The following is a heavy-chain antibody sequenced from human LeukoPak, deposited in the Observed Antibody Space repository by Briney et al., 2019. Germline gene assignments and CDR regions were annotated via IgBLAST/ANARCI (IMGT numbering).Heavy chain of an antibody. CDR1: GFTFSSYT. Sequence: GGSLRLSCAASGFTFSSYTMNWVRQAPGKGLAWVSSISGSSRNQYYADSVKGRFTISRDNAKNSLYLQIHSMTAEDTAVYYCARTANFAAGYYIDYWGQGILVTVSS. J-gene: IGHJ4*02. CDR3: ARTANFAAGYYIDY. V-gene: IGHV3-21*01. CDR2: ISGSSRNQ. D-gene: IGHD6-13*01.